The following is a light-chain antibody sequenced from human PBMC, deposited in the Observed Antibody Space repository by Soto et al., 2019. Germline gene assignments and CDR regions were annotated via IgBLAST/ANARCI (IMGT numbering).Light chain of an antibody. Sequence: DIQLTQSPSFLSASVGDRVTITCRASQAISSSLAWYQHNPGKAPKLLIYAASTLQNGVPSSFSGSGSGTELTLTIRSLQPEEVATYYCQHLKDYRYTFGQGTKVEIK. CDR2: AAS. J-gene: IGKJ2*01. CDR1: QAISSS. CDR3: QHLKDYRYT. V-gene: IGKV1-9*01.